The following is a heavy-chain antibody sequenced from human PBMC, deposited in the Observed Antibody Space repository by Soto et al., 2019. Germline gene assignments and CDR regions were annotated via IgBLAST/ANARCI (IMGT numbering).Heavy chain of an antibody. CDR3: ARRESQGPIDY. D-gene: IGHD1-26*01. Sequence: QVQLQESGPGLVKPSDTLSLTCAVSGYSISSSNWWGWIRQPPGKGLEWIGYIYYSGTTYYNPSLKTRITXSXNKYTHKPSLKLTSVTAVDTAVYYCARRESQGPIDYWGQGTLVTVSS. J-gene: IGHJ4*02. CDR2: IYYSGTT. V-gene: IGHV4-28*01. CDR1: GYSISSSNW.